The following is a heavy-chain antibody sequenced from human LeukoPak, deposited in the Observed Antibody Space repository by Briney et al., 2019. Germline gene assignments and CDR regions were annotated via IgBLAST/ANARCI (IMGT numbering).Heavy chain of an antibody. CDR1: GFTFSSYG. CDR3: AKETYYYYMDV. J-gene: IGHJ6*03. V-gene: IGHV3-23*01. Sequence: GGSLRPSCAASGFTFSSYGMSWVRQAPGKGLEWVSSIIGSGGSTYYADSVKGRFTISRDNSKNTLYLQMNSLRAEDTAVYYCAKETYYYYMDVWGKGTTVTISS. CDR2: IIGSGGST.